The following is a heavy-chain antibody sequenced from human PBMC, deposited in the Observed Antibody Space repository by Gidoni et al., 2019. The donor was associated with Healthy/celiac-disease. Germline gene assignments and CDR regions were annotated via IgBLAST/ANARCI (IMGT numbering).Heavy chain of an antibody. CDR3: TRDLLWFGELLLNFDY. D-gene: IGHD3-10*01. CDR2: IRSKAYGGTT. CDR1: GFTFGAYA. J-gene: IGHJ4*02. Sequence: EVQLVESGGGLVKPGRSLRLSCTASGFTFGAYAMSWFRQAPGKGLEWVGFIRSKAYGGTTEYAASVKGRFTISRDDSKSIAYLQMNSLKTEDTAVYYCTRDLLWFGELLLNFDYWGQGTLVTVSS. V-gene: IGHV3-49*05.